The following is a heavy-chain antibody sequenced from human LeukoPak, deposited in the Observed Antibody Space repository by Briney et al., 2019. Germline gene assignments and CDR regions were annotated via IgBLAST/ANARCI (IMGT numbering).Heavy chain of an antibody. CDR1: GGSITSSSYY. CDR3: ARHVMGYCSSTSCSRRAYYYYYMDV. Sequence: SETLSLTCTVSGGSITSSSYYWSWIRQPPGKGLEWIGSIYYSGSTYYNPSLKSRVTISVDTSKNQFSLKLSSVTAADTAVYYCARHVMGYCSSTSCSRRAYYYYYMDVWGKGTTVTVSS. CDR2: IYYSGST. J-gene: IGHJ6*03. V-gene: IGHV4-39*01. D-gene: IGHD2-2*01.